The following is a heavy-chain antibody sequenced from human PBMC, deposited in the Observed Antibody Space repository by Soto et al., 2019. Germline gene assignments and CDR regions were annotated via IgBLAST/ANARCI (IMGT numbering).Heavy chain of an antibody. CDR1: GFSLSTSGAG. V-gene: IGHV2-5*02. Sequence: QITLKESGPTLVKPTQTLTLTCTFSGFSLSTSGAGVGWIRQPQGKALEWLALIYWDDDKRYSPSLKIRLSITKDTPKHQVDLTMPNMDPVDTATYYCAHRRGYSSSKEGIWALRYWGKGTLVTVSS. D-gene: IGHD6-13*01. J-gene: IGHJ4*02. CDR3: AHRRGYSSSKEGIWALRY. CDR2: IYWDDDK.